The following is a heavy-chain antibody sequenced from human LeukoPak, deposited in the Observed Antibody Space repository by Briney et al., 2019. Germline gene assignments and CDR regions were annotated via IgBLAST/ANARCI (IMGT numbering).Heavy chain of an antibody. Sequence: GGSLRLSCAAAGFTCSSYGMHWVRQAPGKGLKWVAVILYDGSNKYYADSVKGRFTISRDNSKNTLYLQMNSLRAEDTAVYYCAKDLGLAAARPEYYFDYWGQGNLVTVSS. D-gene: IGHD6-13*01. CDR2: ILYDGSNK. CDR3: AKDLGLAAARPEYYFDY. J-gene: IGHJ4*02. V-gene: IGHV3-30*18. CDR1: GFTCSSYG.